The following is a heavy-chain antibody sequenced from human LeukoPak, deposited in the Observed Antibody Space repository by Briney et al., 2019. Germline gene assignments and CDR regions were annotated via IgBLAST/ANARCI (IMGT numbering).Heavy chain of an antibody. V-gene: IGHV4-59*08. CDR1: GGSISSYY. J-gene: IGHJ4*02. Sequence: SVTQSLTCTVSGGSISSYYWTWIRQPPGKGLGLEWIGYIYYSGGTNYNPSLKSRVTISIDTSKNQVSLKLSSVTAADTAVYYCARLWDSNSSLDYWGQGTLVTVST. CDR2: IYYSGGT. D-gene: IGHD6-6*01. CDR3: ARLWDSNSSLDY.